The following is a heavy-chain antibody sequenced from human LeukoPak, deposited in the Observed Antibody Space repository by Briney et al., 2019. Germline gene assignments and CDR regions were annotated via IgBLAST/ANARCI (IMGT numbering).Heavy chain of an antibody. D-gene: IGHD1-26*01. Sequence: GGSLRLSCAASGFTFSSYAMSWVRQAPGKGLEWVSAISGSGGSTYYADSVKGRFTISRDNSKSTLYLQMNSLRAEDTAVYYCAREGSIGGSYYSAFDIWGQGTMVTVSS. CDR2: ISGSGGST. CDR3: AREGSIGGSYYSAFDI. CDR1: GFTFSSYA. V-gene: IGHV3-23*01. J-gene: IGHJ3*02.